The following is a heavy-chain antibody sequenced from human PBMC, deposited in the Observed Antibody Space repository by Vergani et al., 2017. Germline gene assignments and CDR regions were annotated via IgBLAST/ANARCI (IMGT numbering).Heavy chain of an antibody. D-gene: IGHD3-3*01. V-gene: IGHV3-9*01. CDR2: ISWNSGSI. CDR1: GFTFDDYA. Sequence: VQLVESGGGVVQPGRSLRLSCAASGFTFDDYAMHWVRQAPGKGLEWVSGISWNSGSIGYADSVKGRFTISRDNAKNSLYLQMNSLRAEDTALYYCAKDYSDFWSGYYIDYWGQGTLVTVSS. CDR3: AKDYSDFWSGYYIDY. J-gene: IGHJ4*02.